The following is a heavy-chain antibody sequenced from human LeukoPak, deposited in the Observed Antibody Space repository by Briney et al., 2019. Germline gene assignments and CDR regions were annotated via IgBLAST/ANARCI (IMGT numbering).Heavy chain of an antibody. V-gene: IGHV3-23*01. D-gene: IGHD1-1*01. CDR1: GFTFSSYG. CDR2: ISGSGGST. Sequence: GGTLRLSCAASGFTFSSYGMSWVRQAPGKGLEWVSAISGSGGSTYYADSVKGRFTISRDNSKNTLYLQMNSLRAEDTAVYYCAKDYNWNDGGPDAFDIWGQGTMVTVSS. CDR3: AKDYNWNDGGPDAFDI. J-gene: IGHJ3*02.